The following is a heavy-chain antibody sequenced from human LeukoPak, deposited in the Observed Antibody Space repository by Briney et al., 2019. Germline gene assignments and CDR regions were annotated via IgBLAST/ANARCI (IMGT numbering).Heavy chain of an antibody. CDR1: GFTFSSYE. J-gene: IGHJ6*02. Sequence: GESLRLSCAASGFTFSSYEMNWVRQAPGKGLEWVSYISSSGSTIYYADSVKGRFTISRDNAKNSLYLQMNSPRAEDTAVYYCARWIQLWSYYGMDVWGQGTTVTVSS. D-gene: IGHD5-18*01. V-gene: IGHV3-48*03. CDR2: ISSSGSTI. CDR3: ARWIQLWSYYGMDV.